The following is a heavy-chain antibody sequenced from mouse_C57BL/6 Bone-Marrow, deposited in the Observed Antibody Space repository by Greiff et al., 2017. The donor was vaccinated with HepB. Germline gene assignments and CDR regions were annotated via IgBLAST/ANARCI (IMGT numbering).Heavy chain of an antibody. CDR1: GFNIKDDY. D-gene: IGHD2-4*01. V-gene: IGHV14-4*01. CDR3: ATHYDDGC. CDR2: IDPENGDT. J-gene: IGHJ2*01. Sequence: VQLQQSGAELVRPGASVKLSCTASGFNIKDDYMHWVKQRPEQGLEWIGWIDPENGDTEYASKFQGKATITADTSSNTAYLQRSSLTSKDTAVYSSATHYDDGCWGPSTTLTVSS.